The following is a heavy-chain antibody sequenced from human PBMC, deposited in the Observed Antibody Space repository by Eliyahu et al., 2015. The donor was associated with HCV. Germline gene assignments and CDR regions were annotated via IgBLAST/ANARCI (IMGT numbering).Heavy chain of an antibody. D-gene: IGHD3-3*01. J-gene: IGHJ6*02. CDR2: IDPGDSYT. Sequence: EVQLVQSGAEVKKPGESLTISCKAYGYSFSNYWINWVRHMPGKGLEWMGRIDPGDSYTNYSPSFQGHVTMSIDKSIDTAYLQWSGLRASDTAIYFCARRGDFGVVMGYFHYAMDVWGQGTSVTVSS. CDR1: GYSFSNYW. V-gene: IGHV5-10-1*03. CDR3: ARRGDFGVVMGYFHYAMDV.